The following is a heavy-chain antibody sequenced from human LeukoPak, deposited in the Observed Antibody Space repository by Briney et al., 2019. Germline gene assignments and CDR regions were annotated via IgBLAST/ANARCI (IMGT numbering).Heavy chain of an antibody. J-gene: IGHJ2*01. V-gene: IGHV3-48*04. CDR3: VRDHYWCFDL. CDR1: GFTFSSFT. CDR2: ISSGSGM. Sequence: GGSLRLSCAASGFTFSSFTVTWVRQAPGKGLEWISYISSGSGMYYADSVKGRFAISRDNAKNSLYLEMNGLRAEDTAVYYCVRDHYWCFDLWGHGTLVTVSS.